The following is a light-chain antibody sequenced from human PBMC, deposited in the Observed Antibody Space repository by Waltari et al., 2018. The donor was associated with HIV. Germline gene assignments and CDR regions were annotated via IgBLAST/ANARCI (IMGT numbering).Light chain of an antibody. Sequence: QYVLTQPPSASGTPGQRVTISCSGSSSNIGSNNVNWYRQFPGTAPKLLIYSSRERPSGVPDRFSGSESGTSGSLAINGLQSEDDAHYYCAAWDDSLNAYVFGTGTKVTVL. J-gene: IGLJ1*01. CDR1: SSNIGSNN. CDR3: AAWDDSLNAYV. CDR2: SSR. V-gene: IGLV1-44*01.